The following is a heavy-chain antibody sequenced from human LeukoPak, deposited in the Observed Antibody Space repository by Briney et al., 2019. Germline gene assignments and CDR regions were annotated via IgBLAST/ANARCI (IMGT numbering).Heavy chain of an antibody. D-gene: IGHD3-10*01. CDR3: ARTSYYYGSGSYSYTDY. CDR2: IIPIFGTA. CDR1: GYTFTDYY. J-gene: IGHJ4*02. V-gene: IGHV1-69*13. Sequence: SVKVSCKASGYTFTDYYIHWVRQAPGQGLDWMGGIIPIFGTANYAQKFQGRVTITADESTSTAYMELSSLRSEDTAVYYCARTSYYYGSGSYSYTDYWGQGTLVTVSS.